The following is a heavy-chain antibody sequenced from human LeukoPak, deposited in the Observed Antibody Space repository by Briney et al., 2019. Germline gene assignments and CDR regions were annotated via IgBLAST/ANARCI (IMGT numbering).Heavy chain of an antibody. CDR1: GYSISSGYY. D-gene: IGHD6-13*01. Sequence: PSETLSLTCTVSGYSISSGYYWGWIRQPPGKGLEWIGSIYHSGSTYYNPSLKSRVTISVDTSKNQFSLKLSSVTAADTAVYYCARDRGAAAGIFDYWGRGTLVTVSS. CDR2: IYHSGST. CDR3: ARDRGAAAGIFDY. V-gene: IGHV4-38-2*02. J-gene: IGHJ4*02.